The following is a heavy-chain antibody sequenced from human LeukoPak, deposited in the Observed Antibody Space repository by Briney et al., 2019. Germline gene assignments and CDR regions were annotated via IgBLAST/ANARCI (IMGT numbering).Heavy chain of an antibody. V-gene: IGHV4-59*01. D-gene: IGHD4-11*01. CDR1: GGSIPSYY. CDR3: ARGAYSNYLSVDY. Sequence: PSETLSLTCAISGGSIPSYYWSWIRQTPGKGLEWIGYLFYSGSTNYNPSLKGRITMSIDTSKNEFSLKLRSVTAADTAVYYCARGAYSNYLSVDYWGQGILVTVPS. CDR2: LFYSGST. J-gene: IGHJ4*02.